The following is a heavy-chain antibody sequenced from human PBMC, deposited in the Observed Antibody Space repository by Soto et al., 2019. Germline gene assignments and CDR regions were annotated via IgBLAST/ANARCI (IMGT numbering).Heavy chain of an antibody. V-gene: IGHV3-23*01. CDR1: GFTFSSYA. J-gene: IGHJ4*02. Sequence: EVQLLESGGGLVQPGESLRLSCAASGFTFSSYAMSWVRQAPGKGLEWVSVISGSDDSTYYADSVKGRFTISRDNSKNTVYLQMNSLRAEDTAVYYWAKRSSSFTFDYWGQGTLVPVSS. CDR3: AKRSSSFTFDY. CDR2: ISGSDDST. D-gene: IGHD6-6*01.